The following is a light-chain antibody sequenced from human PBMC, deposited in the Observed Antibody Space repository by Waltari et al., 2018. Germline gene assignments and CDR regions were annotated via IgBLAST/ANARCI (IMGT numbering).Light chain of an antibody. J-gene: IGLJ1*01. CDR1: RSDVGSYNL. CDR3: CSHAGSSIYV. Sequence: QSALTQPASVSGSPGQSITISCPGTRSDVGSYNLVSWYQQHPGKAPKLMIYEVTERPSGVSNRFSGSKSDNTASLTISGLQAEDEADYYCCSHAGSSIYVFGTGTKVTIL. V-gene: IGLV2-23*02. CDR2: EVT.